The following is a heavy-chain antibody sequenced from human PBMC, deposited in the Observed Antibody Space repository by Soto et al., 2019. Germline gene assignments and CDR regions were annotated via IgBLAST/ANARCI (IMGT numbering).Heavy chain of an antibody. V-gene: IGHV3-21*01. CDR1: GFTFSSYS. J-gene: IGHJ6*02. CDR2: ISSSSSYI. D-gene: IGHD3-22*01. CDR3: AREYYYDSSGRSRVSGVGYYYYGMDV. Sequence: EVQLVESGGGLVKPGGSLRLSCAASGFTFSSYSMNWVRQAPGKGLEWVSSISSSSSYIYYADSVKGRFTISRDNAKNSLYLQMNSLRAEDTAVYYCAREYYYDSSGRSRVSGVGYYYYGMDVWGQGTTVTVSS.